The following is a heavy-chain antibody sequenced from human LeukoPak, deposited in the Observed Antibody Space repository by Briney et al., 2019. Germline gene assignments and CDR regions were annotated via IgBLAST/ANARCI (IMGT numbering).Heavy chain of an antibody. D-gene: IGHD3-22*01. CDR1: GGTFSSYA. J-gene: IGHJ5*02. CDR2: IFPIFGTA. CDR3: ARSSYYYDSSGYPNWFDP. V-gene: IGHV1-69*05. Sequence: GSSVKVSCMASGGTFSSYATCWVRQAPGQGLEWMGGIFPIFGTANYAQKFQGRVTITTDESTSTAYMELSSLRSEDTAVYYCARSSYYYDSSGYPNWFDPWGQGTLVTVSS.